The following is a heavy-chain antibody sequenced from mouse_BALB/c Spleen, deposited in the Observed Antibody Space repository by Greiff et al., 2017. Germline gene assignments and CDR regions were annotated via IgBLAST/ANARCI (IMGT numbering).Heavy chain of an antibody. D-gene: IGHD4-1*01. J-gene: IGHJ2*01. CDR1: GFTFSSFG. V-gene: IGHV5-17*02. CDR3: ASGSLLGRGFDY. CDR2: ISSGSSTI. Sequence: EVHLVESGGGLVQPGGSRKLSCAASGFTFSSFGMHWVRQAPEKGLEWVAYISSGSSTIYYADTVKGRFTISRDNPKNTLFLQMTSLRSEDTAMYYCASGSLLGRGFDYWGQGTTLTVSS.